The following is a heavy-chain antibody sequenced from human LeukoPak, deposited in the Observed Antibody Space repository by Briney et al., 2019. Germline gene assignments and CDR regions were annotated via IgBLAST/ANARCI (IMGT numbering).Heavy chain of an antibody. CDR1: GFTFSNSG. V-gene: IGHV3-33*06. J-gene: IGHJ4*02. Sequence: GRSLRLSCVASGFTFSNSGMHWVRQAPGKGLEWVAVIWYDGSNKYYADSVKGRFTVSRDNSKNPLSLQMNTLRAEDTAMYYCAKDYSGSYFDYWGQGTLVTVSS. CDR3: AKDYSGSYFDY. CDR2: IWYDGSNK. D-gene: IGHD1-26*01.